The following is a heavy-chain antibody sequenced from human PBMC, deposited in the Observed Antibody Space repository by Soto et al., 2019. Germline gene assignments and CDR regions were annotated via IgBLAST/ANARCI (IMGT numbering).Heavy chain of an antibody. CDR1: GGSISSYY. V-gene: IGHV4-4*07. CDR3: ARESRPDRSAIFGVVDWFDP. J-gene: IGHJ5*02. CDR2: IYTSGST. Sequence: QVQLQESGPGLVKPSETLSLTCTVSGGSISSYYWSWIRQPAGKGLEWIGRIYTSGSTNYNPSLKRRVTMSVDTSKNQFSLKLSSVTAADTAVYDCARESRPDRSAIFGVVDWFDPWGQGTLVTVSS. D-gene: IGHD3-3*01.